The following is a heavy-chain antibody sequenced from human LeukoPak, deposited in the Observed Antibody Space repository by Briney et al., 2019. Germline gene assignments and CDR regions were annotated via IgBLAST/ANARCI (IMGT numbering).Heavy chain of an antibody. CDR1: GGTFSSYA. J-gene: IGHJ1*01. CDR2: IIPILGIA. Sequence: GASAKVSCKASGGTFSSYAISWVRQAPGQGLEWMGRIIPILGIANYAQKFQGRVTITADKSTSTAYMELSSLRSEDTAVYYCARAGSDIVVVVAATPPAEYFQHWGQGTLVTVSS. V-gene: IGHV1-69*04. CDR3: ARAGSDIVVVVAATPPAEYFQH. D-gene: IGHD2-15*01.